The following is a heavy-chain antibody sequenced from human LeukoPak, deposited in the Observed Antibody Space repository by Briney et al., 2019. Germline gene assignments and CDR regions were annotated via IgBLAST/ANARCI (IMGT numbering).Heavy chain of an antibody. J-gene: IGHJ4*02. CDR2: ISGSGGST. V-gene: IGHV3-23*01. CDR1: GFTFSSYA. CDR3: AKTLGYYYDSSGYYYGY. Sequence: GGSLRLSCAASGFTFSSYAMSWVRQAPGKGPEWVSAISGSGGSTYYADSVKGRFTVSRDNSKNTLYLQMNSLRAEDTAVYYCAKTLGYYYDSSGYYYGYWGQGTLVTVSS. D-gene: IGHD3-22*01.